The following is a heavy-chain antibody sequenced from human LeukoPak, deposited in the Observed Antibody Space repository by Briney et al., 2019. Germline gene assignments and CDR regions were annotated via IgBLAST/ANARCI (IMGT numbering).Heavy chain of an antibody. CDR2: IYYSGST. CDR1: GGSISSGDYY. V-gene: IGHV4-30-4*01. Sequence: SETLSLTCTVSGGSISSGDYYWGWIRQPPGKGLEWIGYIYYSGSTYYNPSLKSRVTISVDTSKNQFSLKLSSVTAADTAVYYCARGATTVTTFDYWGQGTLVTVSS. J-gene: IGHJ4*02. D-gene: IGHD4-17*01. CDR3: ARGATTVTTFDY.